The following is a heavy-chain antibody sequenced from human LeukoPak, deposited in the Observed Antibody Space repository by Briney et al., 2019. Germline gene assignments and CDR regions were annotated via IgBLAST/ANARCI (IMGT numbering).Heavy chain of an antibody. D-gene: IGHD6-13*01. V-gene: IGHV4-34*01. Sequence: SGGSLRLSCAASGFTFSNAWMSWVRQPPGKGLEWIGEINHGGSTNYNPSLKSRVTISVDTSQNQFSLRLSSVTAADTAVYYCARGRYVTTRGGAAAGFLDYWGQGTLVTVST. CDR1: GFTFSNAW. J-gene: IGHJ4*02. CDR3: ARGRYVTTRGGAAAGFLDY. CDR2: INHGGST.